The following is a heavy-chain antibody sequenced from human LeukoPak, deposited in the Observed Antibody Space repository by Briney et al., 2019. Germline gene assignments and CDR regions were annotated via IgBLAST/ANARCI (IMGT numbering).Heavy chain of an antibody. J-gene: IGHJ4*02. CDR2: IAYDGSRA. Sequence: PGGSLRLSCAGSGFTFGGYGMHWFRQTPGKGLEWVAVIAYDGSRAFYADSVKGRFTISRDNSKNTMSVQMDDLRAEDTAVYYCTRYNNDHFDYWGQGTLLSVPS. D-gene: IGHD1-14*01. V-gene: IGHV3-33*01. CDR1: GFTFGGYG. CDR3: TRYNNDHFDY.